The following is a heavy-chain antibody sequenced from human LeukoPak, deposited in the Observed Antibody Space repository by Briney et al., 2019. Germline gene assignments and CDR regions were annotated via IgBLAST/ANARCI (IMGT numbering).Heavy chain of an antibody. CDR3: AKRDVRNIAVAGNFDY. J-gene: IGHJ4*02. CDR2: ISDDGRSK. Sequence: GGSLRLSCAASGFSFISYGMHWVRQAPGKGLEWVGVISDDGRSKDYADSVKGRFTIPRDNSKDTLYLQMNSLRAEDTAVYYCAKRDVRNIAVAGNFDYWGQGTLVTVSS. CDR1: GFSFISYG. V-gene: IGHV3-30*18. D-gene: IGHD6-19*01.